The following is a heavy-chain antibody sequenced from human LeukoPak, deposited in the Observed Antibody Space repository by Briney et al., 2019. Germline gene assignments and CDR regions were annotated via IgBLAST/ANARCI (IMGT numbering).Heavy chain of an antibody. Sequence: PSETLSLTCTVSGGSISSYHWSWIRHPAGKGLEWIGRIYTSGSTNYNPSLKSRVTMSVDTSKNQFSLKLSSVTAADTAVYYCARDLRNPQLYGSGFDPWGQGTLATVSS. D-gene: IGHD3-10*01. V-gene: IGHV4-4*07. J-gene: IGHJ5*02. CDR1: GGSISSYH. CDR2: IYTSGST. CDR3: ARDLRNPQLYGSGFDP.